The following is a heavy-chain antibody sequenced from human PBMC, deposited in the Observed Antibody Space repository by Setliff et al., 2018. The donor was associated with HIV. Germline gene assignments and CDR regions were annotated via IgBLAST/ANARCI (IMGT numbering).Heavy chain of an antibody. J-gene: IGHJ4*02. CDR1: GYTFTSYV. D-gene: IGHD3-22*01. CDR2: INTGQGNT. Sequence: ASVKVSCKASGYTFTSYVIHWVRQAPGQRLEWMGWINTGQGNTKYSQEFQGRVTITRDTSATTAYMELSSLRSEDMAVYYCAMDGSWGSGFDHWGQGTQVTVSS. CDR3: AMDGSWGSGFDH. V-gene: IGHV1-3*03.